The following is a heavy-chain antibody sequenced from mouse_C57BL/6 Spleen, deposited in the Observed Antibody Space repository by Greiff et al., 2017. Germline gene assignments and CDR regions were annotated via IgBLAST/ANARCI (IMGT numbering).Heavy chain of an antibody. V-gene: IGHV3-6*01. J-gene: IGHJ2*01. CDR1: GYSITSGYY. Sequence: VQLKESGPGLVKPSQSLSLTCSVTGYSITSGYYWNWIRQFPGNKLEWMGYISYDGSNNYNPSLKNRIPITRDTSKNQFFLKLNSVTTEDTATYYCAREGLGDYFDYWGQGTTLTVSS. D-gene: IGHD2-4*01. CDR2: ISYDGSN. CDR3: AREGLGDYFDY.